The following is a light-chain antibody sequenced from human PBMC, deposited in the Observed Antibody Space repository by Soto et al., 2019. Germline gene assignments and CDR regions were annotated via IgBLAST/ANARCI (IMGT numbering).Light chain of an antibody. CDR3: CSYAGSYTVV. V-gene: IGLV2-11*01. CDR2: DII. J-gene: IGLJ2*01. CDR1: SSDVGGYNY. Sequence: QSALTQPRSVSESPGQSVTISCTGTSSDVGGYNYVSWYQQHPGKAPKLMIYDIIKRPSGVPDRFSGSKSGNTASLTISGLQADDGADYYCCSYAGSYTVVFGGGTKLTVL.